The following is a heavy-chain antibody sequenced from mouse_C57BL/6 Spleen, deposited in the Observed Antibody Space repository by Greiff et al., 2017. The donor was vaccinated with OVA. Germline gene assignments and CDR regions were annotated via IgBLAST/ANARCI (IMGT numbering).Heavy chain of an antibody. J-gene: IGHJ4*01. CDR1: GFTFSSYA. Sequence: EVQGVESGAGLVKPGGSLKLSCAASGFTFSSYAMSWVRQTPEKRLEWVAYISSGGDYIYYADTVKGRFTISRDNARNTLYLQMSSLKSEDTAMYYCTRDLGDGYSYYYAMDYWGQGTSVTVSS. V-gene: IGHV5-9-1*02. D-gene: IGHD2-3*01. CDR2: ISSGGDYI. CDR3: TRDLGDGYSYYYAMDY.